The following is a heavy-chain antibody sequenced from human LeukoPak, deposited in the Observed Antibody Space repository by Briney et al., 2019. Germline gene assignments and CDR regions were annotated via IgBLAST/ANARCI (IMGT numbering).Heavy chain of an antibody. V-gene: IGHV4-30-2*01. CDR2: IYHSGST. J-gene: IGHJ4*02. CDR3: AVQRGSSADY. Sequence: SQTLSLTCTVSGGSISSGGYYWSWIRQAPGKGLEWIGYIYHSGSTYYNPSLKSRVTISVDRSKNQFSLKLSSVTAADTAVYYCAVQRGSSADYWGQGTLVSVSS. CDR1: GGSISSGGYY. D-gene: IGHD6-6*01.